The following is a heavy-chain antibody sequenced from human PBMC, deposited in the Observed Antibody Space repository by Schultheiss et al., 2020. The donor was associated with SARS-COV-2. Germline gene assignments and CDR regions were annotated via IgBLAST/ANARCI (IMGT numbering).Heavy chain of an antibody. CDR2: ISSSGSTI. V-gene: IGHV3-48*04. Sequence: GGSLRLSCAVSGFTFSAYRMHWVRQAPGKGLEWVSYISSSGSTIYYADSVKGRFTISRDNAKNSLYLQMNSLRAEDTAVYYCARVRGIVASYYYYGMDVWGQGTTVTVSS. D-gene: IGHD3-16*01. CDR1: GFTFSAYR. J-gene: IGHJ6*02. CDR3: ARVRGIVASYYYYGMDV.